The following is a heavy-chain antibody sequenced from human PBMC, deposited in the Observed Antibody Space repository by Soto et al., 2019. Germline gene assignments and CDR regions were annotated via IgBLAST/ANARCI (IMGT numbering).Heavy chain of an antibody. Sequence: GGSLRLSCAASGFTFSGYAMTWVRQAPGKGLEWVSSITGSGTSTYYADSVKGRFIISRDNSKNTVSLQMNSLRADDTAVYYCGKSPDFYYYTMGVWGQGTTATVSS. CDR1: GFTFSGYA. CDR3: GKSPDFYYYTMGV. J-gene: IGHJ6*02. V-gene: IGHV3-23*01. CDR2: ITGSGTST.